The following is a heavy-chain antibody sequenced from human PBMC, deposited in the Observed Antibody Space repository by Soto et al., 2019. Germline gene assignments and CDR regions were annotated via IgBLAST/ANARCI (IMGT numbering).Heavy chain of an antibody. CDR3: AKGDWDYIAGHFDY. D-gene: IGHD1-7*01. CDR2: ISGTAGNT. CDR1: GFTFTSCA. Sequence: PGGSLRLYCAASGFTFTSCAMSWVRQAPGKGLEWVSAISGTAGNTYHADSVKGRFTISRDISKNTLYLQMNSLRAEDTAVYYCAKGDWDYIAGHFDYWGQGTLVTVSS. J-gene: IGHJ4*02. V-gene: IGHV3-23*01.